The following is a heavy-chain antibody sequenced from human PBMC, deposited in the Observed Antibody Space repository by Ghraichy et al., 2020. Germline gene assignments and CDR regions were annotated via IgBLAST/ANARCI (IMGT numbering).Heavy chain of an antibody. V-gene: IGHV2-5*02. J-gene: IGHJ5*02. CDR3: ALGYSSSWYNWFDP. CDR1: GFSLSTSGVG. CDR2: IYWDDDK. D-gene: IGHD6-13*01. Sequence: SGPTLVKPTQTLTLTCTFSGFSLSTSGVGVGWIHQPPGKALEWLALIYWDDDKRYSPSLKSRLTITKDTSKNQVVLTMTNMDPVDTATYYCALGYSSSWYNWFDPWGQGTLVTVSS.